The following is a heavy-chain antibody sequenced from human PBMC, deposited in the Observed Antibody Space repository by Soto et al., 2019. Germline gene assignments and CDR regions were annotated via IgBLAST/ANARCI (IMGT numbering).Heavy chain of an antibody. V-gene: IGHV3-7*03. J-gene: IGHJ3*02. CDR3: AIDHRDTWGGSDALEI. CDR2: INQGGSEK. CDR1: GFIFSNYW. Sequence: EVQLVESGGGLVQPGGSLRLSCAASGFIFSNYWMNWVRQAPGKGLEWVANINQGGSEKYYVDSVKGRFTISRDNAKNSLYLQMDSLRVEDIAVYYCAIDHRDTWGGSDALEIWGQGTMVIVSS. D-gene: IGHD3-16*01.